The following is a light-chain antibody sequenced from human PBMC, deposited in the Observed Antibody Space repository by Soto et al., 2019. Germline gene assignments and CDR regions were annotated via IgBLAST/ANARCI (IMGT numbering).Light chain of an antibody. J-gene: IGKJ5*01. CDR3: QQYNTYST. V-gene: IGKV1-5*01. CDR1: HSITNW. CDR2: DAS. Sequence: DIPLTQSPSTLSASVPDSGPIXCRASHSITNWLAWYQQKPGKAPNPLIYDASSLKSGVPARFSGSGSGTEFTLTISSLQPDDFATYYCQQYNTYSTFGQGTRLEI.